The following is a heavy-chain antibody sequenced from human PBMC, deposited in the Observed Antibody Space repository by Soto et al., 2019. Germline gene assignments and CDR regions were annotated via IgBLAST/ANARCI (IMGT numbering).Heavy chain of an antibody. CDR2: ISGGGDGT. D-gene: IGHD2-8*01. Sequence: EVQLLESGGGLVQPGGSLRLSCAASGFTFINYAMIWVRQAPGKGLEWVSTISGGGDGTYYADSVKGHFTISRDNSKNTLYLQITSMRAEDTAIYYCAKKGLGSLKTFCSNSDCHYAFDLWGQGTVVTVSS. CDR3: AKKGLGSLKTFCSNSDCHYAFDL. V-gene: IGHV3-23*01. CDR1: GFTFINYA. J-gene: IGHJ3*01.